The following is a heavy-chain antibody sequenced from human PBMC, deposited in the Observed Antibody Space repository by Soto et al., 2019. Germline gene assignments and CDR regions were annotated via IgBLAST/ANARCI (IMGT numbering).Heavy chain of an antibody. CDR1: GFTFNTYW. Sequence: EVQLVESGGGLVQPGGSLRLSCAASGFTFNTYWMTWVRQPPGKGLEWVANMDQDGSETYYVDSVRGRFTVSRDNAKNSLCLQMNSLRVEDTAVYYCVCGGNFFIYWGQGTLVTVSP. J-gene: IGHJ4*02. D-gene: IGHD3-16*01. V-gene: IGHV3-7*01. CDR2: MDQDGSET. CDR3: VCGGNFFIY.